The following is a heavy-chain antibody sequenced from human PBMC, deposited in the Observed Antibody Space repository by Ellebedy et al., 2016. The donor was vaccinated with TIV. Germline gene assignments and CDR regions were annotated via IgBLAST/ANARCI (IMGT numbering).Heavy chain of an antibody. D-gene: IGHD6-13*01. J-gene: IGHJ6*03. CDR3: ARSPRRGSSWYYYYYYMDV. CDR2: IYYSGST. Sequence: SETLSLXCTVSGGSISSSSYYWGWIRQPPGKGLEWIGYIYYSGSTNYNPSLKSRVTISVDTSKNQFSLKLSSVTAADTAVYYCARSPRRGSSWYYYYYYMDVWGKGTTVTVSS. V-gene: IGHV4-61*05. CDR1: GGSISSSSYY.